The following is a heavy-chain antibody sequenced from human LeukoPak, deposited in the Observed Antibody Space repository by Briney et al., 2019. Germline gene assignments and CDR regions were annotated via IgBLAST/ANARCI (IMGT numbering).Heavy chain of an antibody. D-gene: IGHD3-22*01. V-gene: IGHV3-7*05. J-gene: IGHJ4*02. CDR1: GFTFSNAW. CDR3: ARGGYYDGSGYYYALNF. CDR2: IKEDGSEK. Sequence: GGSLRLSCAASGFTFSNAWMSWVRQAPGKGLEWVANIKEDGSEKHYANSVEGRFTIARDNAKDSVYLEMHSVRPEDMAVYFCARGGYYDGSGYYYALNFWGPGTLVTVSS.